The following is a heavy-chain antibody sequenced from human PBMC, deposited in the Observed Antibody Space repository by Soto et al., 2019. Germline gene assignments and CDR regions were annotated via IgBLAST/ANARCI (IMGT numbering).Heavy chain of an antibody. CDR2: IYYSGST. J-gene: IGHJ6*02. V-gene: IGHV4-31*03. Sequence: QVQLQESGPGLVKPSQTLSLTCTVSGGSISSGGYYWSWIRQHPGKGLEWIGYIYYSGSTYYNPSLTRRGTISVDTSKNQFSLKLSSVTAADTAVYYCARDFTDSSGPTLGMGVWGQGTTVTVSS. CDR3: ARDFTDSSGPTLGMGV. CDR1: GGSISSGGYY. D-gene: IGHD6-19*01.